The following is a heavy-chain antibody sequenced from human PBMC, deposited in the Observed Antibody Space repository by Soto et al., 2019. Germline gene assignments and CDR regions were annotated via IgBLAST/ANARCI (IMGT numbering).Heavy chain of an antibody. J-gene: IGHJ3*02. CDR2: MNPNSGNT. D-gene: IGHD3-16*02. CDR1: GYTFTSYD. Sequence: QVQLVQSGAEVKKPGASVKVSCKASGYTFTSYDINWVRQATGQGLEWMGWMNPNSGNTGYAQKFQGRVTMTRNTSIRTAYMELSSLRSEDTAVYYCARPVTFGGVIVTDAFDIWGQGTMVTVSS. CDR3: ARPVTFGGVIVTDAFDI. V-gene: IGHV1-8*01.